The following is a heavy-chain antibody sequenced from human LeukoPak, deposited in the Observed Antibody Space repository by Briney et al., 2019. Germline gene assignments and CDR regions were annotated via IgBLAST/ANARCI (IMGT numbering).Heavy chain of an antibody. D-gene: IGHD2-2*01. CDR1: GHTFTNYG. CDR2: ISAYNGHT. V-gene: IGHV1-18*01. CDR3: ARDPRYCSSTSCLFGGYIDY. Sequence: ASVKVSCKASGHTFTNYGISWVRQAPGQGLEWMGWISAYNGHTNYAQKLQGRVTMTTDTSTSTAYMELRSLRSDDTAVYYCARDPRYCSSTSCLFGGYIDYWGQGTLVTVSS. J-gene: IGHJ4*02.